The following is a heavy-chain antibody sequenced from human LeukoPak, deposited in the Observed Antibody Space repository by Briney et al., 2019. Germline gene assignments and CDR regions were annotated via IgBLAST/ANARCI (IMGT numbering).Heavy chain of an antibody. V-gene: IGHV3-33*08. CDR2: IWYDGSNK. D-gene: IGHD2/OR15-2a*01. J-gene: IGHJ4*02. CDR3: AREGPRGNSQFDY. Sequence: GSLRLSCAASGFDFHNYVIHWVRQAPGKGLEWVALIWYDGSNKYYADSVKGRLTISRDNSKNTLYLQMNSLRAEDTAVYYCAREGPRGNSQFDYWGQGTLVTVSS. CDR1: GFDFHNYV.